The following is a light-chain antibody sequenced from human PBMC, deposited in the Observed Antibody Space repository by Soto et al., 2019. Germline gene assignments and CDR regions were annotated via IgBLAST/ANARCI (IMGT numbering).Light chain of an antibody. V-gene: IGLV6-57*04. CDR2: EDD. Sequence: NFMLTQPHSVSESPGKTVTISCTRSSGNIATNYVQWYQQRPGSAPSAVIYEDDKRPSGVPDRYSGSIDSSSNSASLTISGLKTEDEADYYCQSYDSPDIIFGWGTKLTVL. J-gene: IGLJ2*01. CDR1: SGNIATNY. CDR3: QSYDSPDII.